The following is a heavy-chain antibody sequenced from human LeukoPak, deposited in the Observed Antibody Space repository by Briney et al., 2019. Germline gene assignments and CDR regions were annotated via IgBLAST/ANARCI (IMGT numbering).Heavy chain of an antibody. CDR3: AREGVGATGAFDY. CDR2: IYYSGST. V-gene: IGHV4-39*07. Sequence: SETLSLTCTVSGGSISSSSYYWGWIRQPPGKGLGWIGSIYYSGSTYYNPSLKSRVTISVDTSKNQFSLKLSSVTAADTAVYYCAREGVGATGAFDYWGQGTLVTVSS. J-gene: IGHJ4*02. D-gene: IGHD1-26*01. CDR1: GGSISSSSYY.